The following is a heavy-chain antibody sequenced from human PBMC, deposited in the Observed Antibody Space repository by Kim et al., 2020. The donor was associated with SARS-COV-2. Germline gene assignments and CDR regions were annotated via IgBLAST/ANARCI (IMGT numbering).Heavy chain of an antibody. CDR2: ISGDGGST. V-gene: IGHV3-43*02. J-gene: IGHJ4*02. Sequence: GGSLRLSCAASGFTFDDYAMHWVRQAPGKGLEWVSLISGDGGSTYYADSVKGRFTISRDNSKNSLYLQMNSLRTEDTALYYCAKGGIVAKKTPPFPDYWGQGTLVTVSS. D-gene: IGHD5-12*01. CDR1: GFTFDDYA. CDR3: AKGGIVAKKTPPFPDY.